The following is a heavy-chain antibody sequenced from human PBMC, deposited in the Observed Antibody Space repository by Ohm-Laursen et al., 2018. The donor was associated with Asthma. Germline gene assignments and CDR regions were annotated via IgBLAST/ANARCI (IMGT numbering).Heavy chain of an antibody. D-gene: IGHD6-19*01. CDR1: GYTFTSYY. CDR2: INPSGGST. V-gene: IGHV1-46*01. J-gene: IGHJ4*02. Sequence: SVKVSCNASGYTFTSYYMHWVRQAPGQGLEWMGIINPSGGSTSYAQKFQGRVNMTRDTSTSTVYMELSSLRSEDTAVYYCARDSVAGGDYWGQGTLVTVSS. CDR3: ARDSVAGGDY.